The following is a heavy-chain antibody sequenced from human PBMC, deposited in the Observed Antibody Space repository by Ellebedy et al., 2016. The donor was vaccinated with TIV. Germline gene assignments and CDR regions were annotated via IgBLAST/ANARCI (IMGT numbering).Heavy chain of an antibody. Sequence: GESLKISXAASGFTFSSYGMHWVRQAPGKGLEWVAVIWYDGSNKYYADSVKGRFTISRDNSKNTLYLQMNSLRAEDTAVYYCARDRIIVGATTRVVFDYWGQGTLVTVSS. D-gene: IGHD1-26*01. CDR3: ARDRIIVGATTRVVFDY. J-gene: IGHJ4*02. V-gene: IGHV3-33*01. CDR2: IWYDGSNK. CDR1: GFTFSSYG.